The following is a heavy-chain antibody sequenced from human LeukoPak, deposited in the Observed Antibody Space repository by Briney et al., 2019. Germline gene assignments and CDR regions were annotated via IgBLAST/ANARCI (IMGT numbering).Heavy chain of an antibody. CDR1: GGSFSGYY. D-gene: IGHD2-15*01. J-gene: IGHJ4*02. Sequence: PSETLSLTCAVYGGSFSGYYWSWIRQPPGKGLERIGEINHSGSTNYNPSLKSRVTISVDTSKNQFSLKLSSVTAADTAVYYCARGSGRRYCSGGSCYGNPFPYYFDYWGQGTLVTVSS. V-gene: IGHV4-34*01. CDR3: ARGSGRRYCSGGSCYGNPFPYYFDY. CDR2: INHSGST.